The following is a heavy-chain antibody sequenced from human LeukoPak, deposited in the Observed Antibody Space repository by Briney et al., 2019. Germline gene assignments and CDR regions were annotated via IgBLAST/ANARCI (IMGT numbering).Heavy chain of an antibody. J-gene: IGHJ3*02. D-gene: IGHD3-10*01. CDR3: AKVRTAYGSGSSDGFDT. Sequence: GGSLRLSCAASGFTFSTYGMHWVRQAPGKGLEWVASIRYDGSNKFYADSVKGRFTISRDNSQNTLYVQMSSLRPEDTAVYYCAKVRTAYGSGSSDGFDTWGQGTMVTVSS. CDR2: IRYDGSNK. CDR1: GFTFSTYG. V-gene: IGHV3-30*02.